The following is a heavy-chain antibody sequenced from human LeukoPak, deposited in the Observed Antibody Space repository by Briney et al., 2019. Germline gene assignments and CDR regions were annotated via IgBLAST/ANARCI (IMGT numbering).Heavy chain of an antibody. D-gene: IGHD3-10*01. V-gene: IGHV3-48*01. CDR3: ARGTSFTITMVRGVIRPTGWFDP. CDR1: GFTFSTYG. Sequence: PGGSLRLSCAASGFTFSTYGMNWVRQAPGKGLEWVSYISSSSSPIYYADSLRGRFTISRDNAKNSLFLQMDSLRAEDTAVYYCARGTSFTITMVRGVIRPTGWFDPWGQGTLVTVSS. CDR2: ISSSSSPI. J-gene: IGHJ5*02.